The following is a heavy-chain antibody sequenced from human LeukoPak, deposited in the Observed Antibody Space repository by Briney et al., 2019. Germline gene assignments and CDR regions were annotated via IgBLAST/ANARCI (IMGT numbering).Heavy chain of an antibody. CDR1: GGSISSYY. Sequence: PSETLSLTCTVSGGSISSYYWSWIRQPPGKGLEWIGYIYYSGSTNYNPSLKSRVTISVDTSKNQFSLKLSSVTAADTAVYYCARTELGTSDYWGQGTLVTVSS. V-gene: IGHV4-59*01. CDR2: IYYSGST. D-gene: IGHD7-27*01. J-gene: IGHJ4*02. CDR3: ARTELGTSDY.